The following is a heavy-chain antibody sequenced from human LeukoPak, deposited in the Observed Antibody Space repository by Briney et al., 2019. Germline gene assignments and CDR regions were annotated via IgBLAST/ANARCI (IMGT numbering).Heavy chain of an antibody. Sequence: ASVKVSCKASGYTFTGYYMHWVRQAPGQGLEWMGWINPNSGGTNYAQKLQGRVTMTTDTSTSTAYMELRSLRSDDTAVYYCARAGFWSGYWRVGMDVWGQGTTVTVSS. V-gene: IGHV1-2*02. J-gene: IGHJ6*02. CDR1: GYTFTGYY. CDR2: INPNSGGT. CDR3: ARAGFWSGYWRVGMDV. D-gene: IGHD3-3*01.